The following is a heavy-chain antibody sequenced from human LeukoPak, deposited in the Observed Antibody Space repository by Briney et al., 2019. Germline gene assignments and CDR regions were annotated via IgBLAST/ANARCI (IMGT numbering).Heavy chain of an antibody. CDR3: ARDQCTSTSCYGYNWFDP. V-gene: IGHV3-74*01. J-gene: IGHJ5*02. CDR1: GFTFSSYW. CDR2: INTDGSST. D-gene: IGHD2-2*01. Sequence: GGSLRLSCAASGFTFSSYWLHWLRQAPRKGLVWVSRINTDGSSTSYADSVKGRFTISRDNAKNTLYLQMNRLRAEDTAVYYCARDQCTSTSCYGYNWFDPWGQGTLVTVSS.